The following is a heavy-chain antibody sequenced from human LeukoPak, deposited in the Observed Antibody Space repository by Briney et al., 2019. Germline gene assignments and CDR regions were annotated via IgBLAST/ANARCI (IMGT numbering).Heavy chain of an antibody. J-gene: IGHJ4*02. CDR2: ISWDGGST. V-gene: IGHV3-43D*04. Sequence: GGSLRLSCAASGFTFDDYAMHWVRHAPGKGLEWVSLISWDGGSTYYADSVKGRFTISRDNSKNSMYLQMNSLRAEDTALYYCAKDYYGSGSYYTGYFDYWDQGTLVTVSS. CDR1: GFTFDDYA. CDR3: AKDYYGSGSYYTGYFDY. D-gene: IGHD3-10*01.